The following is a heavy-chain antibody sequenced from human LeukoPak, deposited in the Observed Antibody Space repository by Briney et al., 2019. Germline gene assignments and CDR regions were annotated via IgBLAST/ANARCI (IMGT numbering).Heavy chain of an antibody. CDR3: AKGPYLYYFDY. J-gene: IGHJ4*02. CDR1: EFTFSSYS. V-gene: IGHV3-48*01. CDR2: ISSTATSI. D-gene: IGHD3-16*01. Sequence: GGSLRLSCAASEFTFSSYSMSWVRQAPGKGLEWVSYISSTATSIYYADSVKGRFTISRDNSKNTLYLQMNSLRAEDTAVYYCAKGPYLYYFDYWGQGTLVTVSS.